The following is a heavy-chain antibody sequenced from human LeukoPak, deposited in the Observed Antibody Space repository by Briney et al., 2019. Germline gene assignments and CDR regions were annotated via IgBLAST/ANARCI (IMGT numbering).Heavy chain of an antibody. V-gene: IGHV3-7*03. Sequence: GGSLRLSCAASGFIFSNYWMNWVRQAPGKGLEWVANIKRDGSEKYYVDSVKGRFTISRDNAKNLLYLQMNSLRAEDTAVYYCVKTAYGDYGYFDYWGQGTLVTVSS. CDR2: IKRDGSEK. CDR3: VKTAYGDYGYFDY. D-gene: IGHD4-17*01. CDR1: GFIFSNYW. J-gene: IGHJ4*02.